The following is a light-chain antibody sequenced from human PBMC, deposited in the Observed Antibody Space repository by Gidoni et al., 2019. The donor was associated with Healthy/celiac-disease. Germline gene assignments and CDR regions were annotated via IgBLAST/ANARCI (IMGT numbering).Light chain of an antibody. Sequence: DFQMPQSPSSLSASVGDRVTITCRASQRISSYLNWYQQKPGKAPKLLIYAASSLQSGVPSRFSGSGSGTDFTLTISSLQPEDFATYYCQQSYSTPPTFGQGTKLEIK. V-gene: IGKV1-39*01. CDR1: QRISSY. CDR3: QQSYSTPPT. CDR2: AAS. J-gene: IGKJ2*01.